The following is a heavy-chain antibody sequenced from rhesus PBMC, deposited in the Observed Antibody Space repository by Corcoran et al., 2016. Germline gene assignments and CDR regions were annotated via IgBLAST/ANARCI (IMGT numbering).Heavy chain of an antibody. V-gene: IGHV3-13*01. Sequence: VQLVESGGGLVQPGGSLSLSCAASGFTFSNYYMHWVRQAQGQGLEWVVLIRKNGKGDKLEYDQSLKARVSISREESRTTLYLHMHSLENDDTAVYYCTNILGYGSGGVRDAGTNRFDVCGPGVLVTVSS. CDR2: IRKNGKGDKL. D-gene: IGHD2-8*01. CDR1: GFTFSNYY. CDR3: TNILGYGSGGVRDAGTNRFDV. J-gene: IGHJ5-1*01.